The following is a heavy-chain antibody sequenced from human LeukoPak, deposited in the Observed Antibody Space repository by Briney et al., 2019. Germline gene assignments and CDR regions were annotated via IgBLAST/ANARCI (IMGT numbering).Heavy chain of an antibody. D-gene: IGHD2-2*01. V-gene: IGHV1-69*13. CDR2: IIPIFGTA. CDR1: GGTFSSYA. Sequence: SVKVSCKASGGTFSSYAISWVRQAPGQGVEWMGGIIPIFGTANYAQKFQGRVTITADESTSTAYMELSSMRSEDTAVYYCARAVVPAAAYYFDYWGQGTLVTVSS. J-gene: IGHJ4*02. CDR3: ARAVVPAAAYYFDY.